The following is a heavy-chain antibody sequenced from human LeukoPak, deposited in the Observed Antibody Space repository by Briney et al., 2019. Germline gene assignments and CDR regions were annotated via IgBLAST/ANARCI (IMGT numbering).Heavy chain of an antibody. CDR3: ARPRDVGYFDY. CDR1: GGSFSGYY. V-gene: IGHV4-34*01. J-gene: IGHJ4*02. D-gene: IGHD1-26*01. Sequence: TSETLSLTPAVYGGSFSGYYWSWIRPPPGKGWKWIGEINHSGSTYYHPSLKSRVTISVDTSKTQFSLKLSSVTAADTAVYYCARPRDVGYFDYWGQGTLVTVSS. CDR2: INHSGST.